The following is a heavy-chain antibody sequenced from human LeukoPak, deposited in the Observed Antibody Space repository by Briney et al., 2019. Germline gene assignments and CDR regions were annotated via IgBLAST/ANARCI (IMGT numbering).Heavy chain of an antibody. CDR1: GFTFSSYS. V-gene: IGHV3-23*01. Sequence: GGSLRPSCAASGFTFSSYSMNWVRQAPGKGLEWVSAISGSGGSTYYADSVKGRFTISRDNSKNTLYLQMNSLRAEDTAVYYCAKDLRIVVVRGQGTLVTVSS. CDR3: AKDLRIVVV. J-gene: IGHJ4*02. CDR2: ISGSGGST. D-gene: IGHD3-22*01.